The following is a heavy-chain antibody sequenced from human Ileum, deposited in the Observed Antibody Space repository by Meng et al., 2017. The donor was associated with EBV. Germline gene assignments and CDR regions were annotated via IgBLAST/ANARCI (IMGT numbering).Heavy chain of an antibody. D-gene: IGHD6-19*01. CDR1: GGAISSSNW. J-gene: IGHJ4*02. V-gene: IGHV4-4*02. CDR2: IYHSGST. CDR3: ARVGQWLPIDY. Sequence: QLHLLSWGPGLGTPAGTLTLPAAASGGAISSSNWLSWVRQPPGKGLEWIGEIYHSGSTNYNPSLKSRVTMSVDKSKNQFSLNLSSVTAADTAVYYCARVGQWLPIDYWGQGTLVTVSS.